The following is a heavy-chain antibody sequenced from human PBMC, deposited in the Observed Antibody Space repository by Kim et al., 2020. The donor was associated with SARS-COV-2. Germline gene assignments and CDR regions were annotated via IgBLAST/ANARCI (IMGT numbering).Heavy chain of an antibody. D-gene: IGHD2-15*01. CDR2: ST. Sequence: STNSNPSLNSRVTISVDTSKNQFSLKLSSVTAADTAVYYCARLHEDVADYWGQVTLVTVSS. CDR3: ARLHEDVADY. V-gene: IGHV4-59*08. J-gene: IGHJ4*02.